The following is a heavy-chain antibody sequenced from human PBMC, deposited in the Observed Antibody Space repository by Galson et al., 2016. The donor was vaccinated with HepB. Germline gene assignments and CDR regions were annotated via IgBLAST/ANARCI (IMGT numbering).Heavy chain of an antibody. Sequence: SLRLSCAASGFTFSDYYMSWIRQAPGKGLDCVSYLSRGSGYTDYADSVKGRFTVSRDNAKNSLYLEMNSLRAEDTAVYYCARMGGGGWYLDFWGQGTLVTVSS. J-gene: IGHJ4*02. CDR2: LSRGSGYT. V-gene: IGHV3-11*06. D-gene: IGHD6-19*01. CDR3: ARMGGGGWYLDF. CDR1: GFTFSDYY.